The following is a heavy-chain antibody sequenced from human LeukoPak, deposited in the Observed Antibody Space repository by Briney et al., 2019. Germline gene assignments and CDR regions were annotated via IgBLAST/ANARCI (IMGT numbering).Heavy chain of an antibody. CDR2: IYHSGST. D-gene: IGHD3-10*01. CDR1: GGSISSYY. CDR3: ASRITMVRGVIIRDY. V-gene: IGHV4-39*07. Sequence: RSSETLSLTCTVSGGSISSYYWGWIRQPPGKGLEWIGSIYHSGSTYYNPSLKSRVTISVDTSKNQFSLKLSSVTAADTAVYYCASRITMVRGVIIRDYWGQGTLVTVSS. J-gene: IGHJ4*02.